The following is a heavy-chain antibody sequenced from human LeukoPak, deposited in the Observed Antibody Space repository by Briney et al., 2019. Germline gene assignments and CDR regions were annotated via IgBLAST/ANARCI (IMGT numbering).Heavy chain of an antibody. Sequence: GGSLRLSCAASGFTLRSYWMHWVRQAPGKGLVWVSRIDRDGSSTSYADSVKGRLTISRDNAKNTLYLQMNSLRAEDTAVYYCARGYSSSWYLDWGQGTLVTVSS. D-gene: IGHD6-13*01. CDR3: ARGYSSSWYLD. V-gene: IGHV3-74*01. J-gene: IGHJ4*02. CDR2: IDRDGSST. CDR1: GFTLRSYW.